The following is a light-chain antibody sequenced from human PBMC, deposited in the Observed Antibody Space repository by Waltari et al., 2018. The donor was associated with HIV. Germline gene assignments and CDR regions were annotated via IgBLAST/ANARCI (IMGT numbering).Light chain of an antibody. CDR2: EVS. V-gene: IGLV2-8*01. J-gene: IGLJ2*01. Sequence: QSALTQPPSASGSLGQSVTISCTGTSSDVGGYNYVSWYQQNPGKTPKPMIYEVSKRPSGVPDRFSGSKSGNTASLTVSGLQAEDEADYYCTSYAGSNNVVFGGGTKLTVL. CDR1: SSDVGGYNY. CDR3: TSYAGSNNVV.